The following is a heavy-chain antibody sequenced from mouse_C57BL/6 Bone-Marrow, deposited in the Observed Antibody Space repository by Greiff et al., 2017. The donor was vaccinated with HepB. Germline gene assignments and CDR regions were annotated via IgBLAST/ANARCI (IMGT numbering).Heavy chain of an antibody. V-gene: IGHV5-6*01. CDR3: ARHELRYDY. CDR2: ISSGGSYT. Sequence: EVKLMESGGDLVKPGGSLKLSCAASGFTFSSYGMSWVRQTPDKRLEWVATISSGGSYTYYPDSVKGRFTISRDNAKNTLYLQMSSLKSEDTAMYYCARHELRYDYWGQGTTLTVSS. D-gene: IGHD1-1*01. J-gene: IGHJ2*01. CDR1: GFTFSSYG.